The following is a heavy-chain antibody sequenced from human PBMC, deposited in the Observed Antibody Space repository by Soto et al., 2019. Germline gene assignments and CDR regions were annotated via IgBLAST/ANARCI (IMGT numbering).Heavy chain of an antibody. J-gene: IGHJ4*02. D-gene: IGHD1-26*01. Sequence: QVQLVESGGGVVQPGRSLRLSCAASGFTFSSYAMHWVRQAPGKGLEWVAVISYDGSNKYYADSVKGRFTISRDNSKNRLYREKKSLRVDDTAVYYCAKSIVGVAGGHDHWGQGTLVTVFS. CDR3: AKSIVGVAGGHDH. CDR2: ISYDGSNK. CDR1: GFTFSSYA. V-gene: IGHV3-30-3*01.